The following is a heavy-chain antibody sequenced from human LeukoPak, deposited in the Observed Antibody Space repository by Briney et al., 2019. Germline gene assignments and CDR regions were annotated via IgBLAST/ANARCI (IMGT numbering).Heavy chain of an antibody. V-gene: IGHV3-66*01. J-gene: IGHJ4*02. CDR2: IYSGGST. CDR1: GFTVSSNY. CDR3: ASSGRDGYKPLSY. Sequence: AGGSLRLSCAASGFTVSSNYMSWVRQAPGKGLEWVSVIYSGGSTYYADSVKGRFTISRDNSKNTLYLQMNSLRAEDTAVYYCASSGRDGYKPLSYWGQGTLVTVSS. D-gene: IGHD5-24*01.